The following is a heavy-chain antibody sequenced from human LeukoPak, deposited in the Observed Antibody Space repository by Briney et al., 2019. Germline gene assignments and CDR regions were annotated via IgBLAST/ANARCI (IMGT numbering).Heavy chain of an antibody. J-gene: IGHJ4*02. CDR3: ARDATRLFDY. Sequence: GGSLRLSCAAAGFTFSSYEMNWVRQAPGKGLEWVSYISSSGSTIYYADSVKGRFTISRDNAKNSLYLQMNSLRAEDTAVYYCARDATRLFDYWGQGTLVTVSS. D-gene: IGHD2-15*01. CDR1: GFTFSSYE. CDR2: ISSSGSTI. V-gene: IGHV3-48*03.